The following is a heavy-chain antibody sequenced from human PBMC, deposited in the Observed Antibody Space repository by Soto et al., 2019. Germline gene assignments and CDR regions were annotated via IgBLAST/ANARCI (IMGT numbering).Heavy chain of an antibody. CDR2: ISAYNGNT. D-gene: IGHD3-10*01. CDR1: GYTFTSYG. V-gene: IGHV1-18*01. J-gene: IGHJ4*02. Sequence: ASVKVSCKASGYTFTSYGISWVRQAPGQGLEWMGWISAYNGNTNYAQKLQGRVTMTTDTSTSTAYMELRSLRSDDTAVYYCARGESITMVRGVSPPGVYWGQGTLVTVSS. CDR3: ARGESITMVRGVSPPGVY.